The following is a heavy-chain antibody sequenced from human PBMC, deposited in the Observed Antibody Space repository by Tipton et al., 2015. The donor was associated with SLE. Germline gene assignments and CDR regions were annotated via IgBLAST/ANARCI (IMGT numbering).Heavy chain of an antibody. CDR1: GGSISSGGYY. V-gene: IGHV4-31*03. CDR2: IYYSGST. CDR3: ARVFNYYYDSSGYYSYFDY. D-gene: IGHD3-22*01. J-gene: IGHJ4*02. Sequence: TLSLTCTVSGGSISSGGYYWSWIRQHPGKGLEWIGYIYYSGSTYYNPSLKSRVTISVDTSKNQFSLKLSSVTAADTAVYYCARVFNYYYDSSGYYSYFDYWGQGTLVTVSS.